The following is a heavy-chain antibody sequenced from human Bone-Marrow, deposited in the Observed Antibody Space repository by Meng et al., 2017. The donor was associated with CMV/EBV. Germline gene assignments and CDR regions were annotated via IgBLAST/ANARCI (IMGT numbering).Heavy chain of an antibody. CDR1: GGSISSDY. D-gene: IGHD2/OR15-2a*01. V-gene: IGHV4-59*01. CDR2: IHNSGRT. Sequence: SETLSLTCTVAGGSISSDYWSWIRQPPGKGLEWIAYIHNSGRTNYTPSLKSRVTLSVETSKKQFSLKVSSVTAADTAVYYCARGHPAFSGVDVWGQGTTVTVSS. J-gene: IGHJ6*02. CDR3: ARGHPAFSGVDV.